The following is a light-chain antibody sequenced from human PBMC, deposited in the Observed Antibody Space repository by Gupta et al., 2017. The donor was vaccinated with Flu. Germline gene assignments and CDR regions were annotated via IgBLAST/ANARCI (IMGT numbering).Light chain of an antibody. Sequence: PATLSLSPGERATLSCRASQSVSSYLAWYQQKPGQTPRLLIYDASNRATGIPARFSGSGSGTDFTLTISSLEPEDFAVYYCQQRRSWPITFGQGTRLEIK. J-gene: IGKJ5*01. CDR3: QQRRSWPIT. V-gene: IGKV3-11*01. CDR2: DAS. CDR1: QSVSSY.